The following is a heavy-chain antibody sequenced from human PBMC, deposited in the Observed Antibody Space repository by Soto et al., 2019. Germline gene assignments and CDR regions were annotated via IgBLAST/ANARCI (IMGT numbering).Heavy chain of an antibody. CDR3: ARLNYGDYDSYRFDP. Sequence: SETLSLTCTVSGGSISSSSYYWGWIRQPPGKGLECIGSMYYSGNTYYNPSLKSRVTISVDTSKNQFSLKLSSVTAADTAVYYCARLNYGDYDSYRFDPWGQGTMGTVSS. V-gene: IGHV4-39*01. CDR1: GGSISSSSYY. J-gene: IGHJ5*02. D-gene: IGHD4-17*01. CDR2: MYYSGNT.